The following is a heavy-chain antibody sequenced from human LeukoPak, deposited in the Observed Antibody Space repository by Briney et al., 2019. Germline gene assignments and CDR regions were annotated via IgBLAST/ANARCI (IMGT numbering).Heavy chain of an antibody. J-gene: IGHJ3*02. D-gene: IGHD5-24*01. CDR2: ISYDGSNK. CDR3: ARGRDGYNFDDAFDI. V-gene: IGHV3-30*01. Sequence: PGGSLRLSCAASGFTFRSYAMHWVRQAPGKGLEWVAVISYDGSNKYYADSVKGRFTISRDNSKNTLYLQMNSLRAEDTAVYYCARGRDGYNFDDAFDIWGQGTMVTVSS. CDR1: GFTFRSYA.